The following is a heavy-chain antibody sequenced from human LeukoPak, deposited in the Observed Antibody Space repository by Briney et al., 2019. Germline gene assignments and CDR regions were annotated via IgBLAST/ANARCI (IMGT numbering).Heavy chain of an antibody. CDR3: AKDVVDLPDY. Sequence: GGSLRLSCVASGFTIRSYVMNWVRQTPGKGLEWVSSISGSGDSTFYADSVKGRFSISRDNSKNTLYLQMNSLRAEDTAVYYCAKDVVDLPDYWGQGTLVTVSS. CDR1: GFTIRSYV. V-gene: IGHV3-23*01. D-gene: IGHD3-3*01. CDR2: ISGSGDST. J-gene: IGHJ4*02.